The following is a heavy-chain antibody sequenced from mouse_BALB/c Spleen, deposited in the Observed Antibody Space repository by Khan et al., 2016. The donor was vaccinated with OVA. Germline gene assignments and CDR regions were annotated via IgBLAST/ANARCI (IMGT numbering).Heavy chain of an antibody. V-gene: IGHV9-3-1*01. CDR2: INTYTGEP. D-gene: IGHD2-10*01. CDR1: GYTFTSYG. CDR3: ARPPYLSYALDY. J-gene: IGHJ4*01. Sequence: QVQLKQSGPELKKPGETVKISCKASGYTFTSYGMNWVKQSPGKALKWMGWINTYTGEPTYADDFKGRFAFSLETSASTAYLQINNLKNEDTATYFCARPPYLSYALDYWGQGTSVTVSS.